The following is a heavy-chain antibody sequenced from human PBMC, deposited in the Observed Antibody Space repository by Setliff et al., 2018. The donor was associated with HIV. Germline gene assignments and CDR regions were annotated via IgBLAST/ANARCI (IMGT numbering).Heavy chain of an antibody. Sequence: GGSLRLSCVASGLSFSNYWMHWVRQAPGKGLVWVSRINPDGSTTNNADSVKGRFTISRDNAKKTLYLQMNSLRAEDTAVYYCVRDNWGSDYWGQGTLVTVSS. CDR1: GLSFSNYW. CDR3: VRDNWGSDY. D-gene: IGHD7-27*01. CDR2: INPDGSTT. J-gene: IGHJ4*02. V-gene: IGHV3-74*01.